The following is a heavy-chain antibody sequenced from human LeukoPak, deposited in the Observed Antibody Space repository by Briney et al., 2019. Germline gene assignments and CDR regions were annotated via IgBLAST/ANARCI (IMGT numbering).Heavy chain of an antibody. J-gene: IGHJ4*02. D-gene: IGHD3-22*01. CDR2: ISYDGSNK. Sequence: HPGRSLRLSCAASGFTFSSYAMHWVRQAPGKGLEWVAVISYDGSNKYYADSVKGRFTISRDNAKNSLYLQMNSLRAEDTAVYYCARDPHNYYDSSGSLHFDYWGQGTLVTVSS. V-gene: IGHV3-30-3*01. CDR1: GFTFSSYA. CDR3: ARDPHNYYDSSGSLHFDY.